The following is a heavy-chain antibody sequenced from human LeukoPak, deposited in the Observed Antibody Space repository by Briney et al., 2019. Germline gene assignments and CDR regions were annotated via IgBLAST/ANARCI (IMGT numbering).Heavy chain of an antibody. CDR2: ISSSSSTI. V-gene: IGHV3-48*01. CDR3: ARALAVGKLGSLVY. Sequence: PGGSLRLSCAASGFTFNSYNMNWVRQAPGKGLEWVSYISSSSSTIYYADSVKGRFTISRDSAKTSLFLQMNSLRAEDTAVYYCARALAVGKLGSLVYWGQGTLVTVSS. J-gene: IGHJ4*02. CDR1: GFTFNSYN. D-gene: IGHD1-26*01.